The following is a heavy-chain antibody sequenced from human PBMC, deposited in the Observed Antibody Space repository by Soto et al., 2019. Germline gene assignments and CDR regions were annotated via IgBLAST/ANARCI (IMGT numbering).Heavy chain of an antibody. J-gene: IGHJ3*01. CDR2: ISHSGRP. D-gene: IGHD3-9*01. V-gene: IGHV4-4*02. CDR3: ARVVLTITRGAFDA. CDR1: GGCISSSHW. Sequence: QVQLQESGPGLVKPSGTLSLTCAVSGGCISSSHWWTWVRQSPGKGLEYICEISHSGRPNSNPSLKSRVTLSVDKSKNHFSLTLTSVTAADTAVYYCARVVLTITRGAFDAWGQGTLIIVSS.